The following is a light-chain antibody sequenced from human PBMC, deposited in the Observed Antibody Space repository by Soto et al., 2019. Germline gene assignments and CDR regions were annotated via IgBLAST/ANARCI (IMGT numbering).Light chain of an antibody. Sequence: DIQMTQSPSSLSASVGDRVTITCQASQDISNCLNWYQHKLGKAPKLLIYDASNLETGVPSRFSGSGSGTDFSFTISSLQPEDIATYYCQQSYSTPPTVGQGTKLEIK. CDR3: QQSYSTPPT. CDR1: QDISNC. V-gene: IGKV1-33*01. CDR2: DAS. J-gene: IGKJ2*01.